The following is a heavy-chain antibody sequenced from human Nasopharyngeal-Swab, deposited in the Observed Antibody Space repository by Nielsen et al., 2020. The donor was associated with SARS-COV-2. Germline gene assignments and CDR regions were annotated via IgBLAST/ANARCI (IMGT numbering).Heavy chain of an antibody. CDR3: ARGANWNYVSGYYFDY. CDR1: GFTFDDYA. Sequence: SLKISCAASGFTFDDYAMHWVRQAPGKGLEWVSGISWNSGSIYYADSVKGRFTISRDNAKNSLYLQMNSLRAEDTAVYYCARGANWNYVSGYYFDYWGQGTLVTVSS. D-gene: IGHD1-7*01. J-gene: IGHJ4*02. CDR2: ISWNSGSI. V-gene: IGHV3-9*01.